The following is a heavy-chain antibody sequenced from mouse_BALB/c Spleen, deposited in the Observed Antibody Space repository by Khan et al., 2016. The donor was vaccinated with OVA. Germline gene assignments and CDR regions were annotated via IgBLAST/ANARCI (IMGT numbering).Heavy chain of an antibody. CDR1: GYTFANFV. CDR2: INTYTGEP. CDR3: ARPPYFSYVMVY. V-gene: IGHV9-3-1*01. Sequence: QIQLVQSGPELKKPGETIKISCKASGYTFANFVMNWVKQAPGKGLKWMGWINTYTGEPTYADDFKGRFAFSLETSASTAYLQINNLKNEDTATYYCARPPYFSYVMVYWGQGTSVTVSS. J-gene: IGHJ4*01. D-gene: IGHD2-10*01.